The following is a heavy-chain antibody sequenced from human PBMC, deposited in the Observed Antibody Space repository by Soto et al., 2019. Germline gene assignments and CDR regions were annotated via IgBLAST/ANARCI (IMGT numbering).Heavy chain of an antibody. D-gene: IGHD3-22*01. CDR3: VRHVDISDYWYYFDY. V-gene: IGHV4-39*01. J-gene: IGHJ4*02. CDR2: IHYSGST. Sequence: QLQLQESGPGLVKPSETLSLTCTVSGGSFSSINYSWGWIRQPPGKGLEWTGSIHYSGSTYQNPSLKSRVTISVDTSKNQFSLKLSSVTAADTAVYYCVRHVDISDYWYYFDYWGQGTLVTVSS. CDR1: GGSFSSINYS.